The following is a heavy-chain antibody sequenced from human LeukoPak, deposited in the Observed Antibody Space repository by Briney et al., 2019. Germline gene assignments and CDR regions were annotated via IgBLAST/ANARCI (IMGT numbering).Heavy chain of an antibody. V-gene: IGHV4-38-2*02. CDR2: IYHSGIT. CDR3: ARDLVENSRGHDF. D-gene: IGHD2-15*01. Sequence: SETLSLTCTVSGYSIRSGFYWGWIRQPPGKGLEWIGNIYHSGITYYTPSLKSRVTVSVDTSKNQFYLKLSSVTAADTAVYYCARDLVENSRGHDFWGQGILVIVSS. CDR1: GYSIRSGFY. J-gene: IGHJ4*02.